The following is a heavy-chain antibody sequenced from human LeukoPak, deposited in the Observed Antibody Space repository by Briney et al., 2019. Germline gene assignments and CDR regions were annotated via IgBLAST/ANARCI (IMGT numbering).Heavy chain of an antibody. V-gene: IGHV4-39*01. Sequence: PSGTLSLTCTVSGDSISSSSHYWGWIRQPPGKGLEWIGPIYYSGRTYYNPSLKSRVTISEDTSKNQFSLKLRSVTAADTAVYYCASLASAAAGLRYFDYWGQGTLVTVSS. D-gene: IGHD6-13*01. CDR2: IYYSGRT. J-gene: IGHJ4*02. CDR1: GDSISSSSHY. CDR3: ASLASAAAGLRYFDY.